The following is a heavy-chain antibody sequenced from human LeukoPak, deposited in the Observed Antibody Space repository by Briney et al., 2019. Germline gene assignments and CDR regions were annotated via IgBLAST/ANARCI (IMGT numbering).Heavy chain of an antibody. CDR2: TSSSDPGT. V-gene: IGHV3-23*01. D-gene: IGHD3-10*01. CDR3: AKGQLGEPRNWFDP. J-gene: IGHJ5*02. Sequence: GGSLRLSCAASGFPLSSYAMSWVRQGPGKGLEWVAATSSSDPGTYHADSVRGRFTISRDNSKNTLYLQMNRLRVEDAAVYYCAKGQLGEPRNWFDPWGQGTLVTVSS. CDR1: GFPLSSYA.